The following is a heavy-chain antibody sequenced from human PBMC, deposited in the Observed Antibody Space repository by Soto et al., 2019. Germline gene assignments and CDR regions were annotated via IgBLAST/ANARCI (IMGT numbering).Heavy chain of an antibody. D-gene: IGHD2-2*01. V-gene: IGHV3-30*14. CDR2: ISFDGTTK. CDR3: ARSPGFRSSTSCFGRGSSMDV. CDR1: GFNSRAYA. J-gene: IGHJ6*02. Sequence: QVQLVESGGGVVQPGRSLRLSCAGSGFNSRAYAMHWVRQAPGKGLEWVSLISFDGTTKYYADSVKGRFTISRDNSKNTLYLQMNSLRVEDTAVFYCARSPGFRSSTSCFGRGSSMDVWGQGTTVTVSS.